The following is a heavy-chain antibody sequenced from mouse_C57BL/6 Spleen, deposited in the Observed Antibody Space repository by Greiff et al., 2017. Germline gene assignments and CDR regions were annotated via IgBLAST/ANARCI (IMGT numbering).Heavy chain of an antibody. J-gene: IGHJ1*03. CDR1: GFTFTDYY. V-gene: IGHV7-3*01. D-gene: IGHD2-1*01. CDR2: IRNKANGYTT. Sequence: EVKVVESGGGLVQPGGSLSLSCAASGFTFTDYYMSWVRQPPGKALGWLGFIRNKANGYTTDYSASVKGRFTISRDNSQSILYLQMNALRAEDSATYYCARLYGNYVWYFDVWGTGTTVTVSS. CDR3: ARLYGNYVWYFDV.